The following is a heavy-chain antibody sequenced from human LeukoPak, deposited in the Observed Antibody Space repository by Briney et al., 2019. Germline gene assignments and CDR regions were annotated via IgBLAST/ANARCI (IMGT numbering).Heavy chain of an antibody. Sequence: PGGSLRLSCAASGFTFRNAWMSWVRQAPGKGLEWVAVISYDGSNKYYADSVKGRFTISRDNSKNTLYLQMNSLRAEDTAVYYCAPGGDYTFFDYWGQGTLVTVSS. CDR3: APGGDYTFFDY. V-gene: IGHV3-30*03. D-gene: IGHD4-17*01. CDR2: ISYDGSNK. CDR1: GFTFRNAW. J-gene: IGHJ4*02.